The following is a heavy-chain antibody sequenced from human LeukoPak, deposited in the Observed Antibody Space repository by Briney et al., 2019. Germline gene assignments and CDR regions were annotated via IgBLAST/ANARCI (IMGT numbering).Heavy chain of an antibody. J-gene: IGHJ4*02. CDR2: IYSSGNT. V-gene: IGHV3-66*02. D-gene: IGHD6-13*01. CDR3: ARRRSSSWGIDY. Sequence: GGSLRLSCAASGFTVSSNYMSWVRQAPGKGLEWVSIIYSSGNTYYADSVKDRFTISRGNSKHTMYLQMNSLRTEDTAVYYCARRRSSSWGIDYWGQGTLVTVAS. CDR1: GFTVSSNY.